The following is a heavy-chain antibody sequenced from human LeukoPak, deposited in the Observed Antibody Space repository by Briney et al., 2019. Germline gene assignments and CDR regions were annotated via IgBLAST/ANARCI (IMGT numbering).Heavy chain of an antibody. CDR2: INANTGVT. D-gene: IGHD3-22*01. CDR1: GYTFIDYY. V-gene: IGHV1-2*02. J-gene: IGHJ4*02. CDR3: SRVGGGYPY. Sequence: ASVKVSCKASGYTFIDYYLHWVRQAPGQGLEWMGWINANTGVTSYAQKFKGRVTMTRDTSISTIYMDLSSLRSDDTAVYYCSRVGGGYPYWGQGTLATVSS.